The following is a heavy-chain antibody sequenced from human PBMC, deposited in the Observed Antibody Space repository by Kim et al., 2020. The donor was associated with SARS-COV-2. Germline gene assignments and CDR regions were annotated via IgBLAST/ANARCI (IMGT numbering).Heavy chain of an antibody. V-gene: IGHV3-21*01. Sequence: GGSLRLSCAASGFTFSTYSMNWVRQAPGKGLEWDSSISSTSAYIYYADSVKGRFTISRDNAKDSLYLQMNSLRAEDMAVYYCARNLVPTTKTYGMDVWGQGTTVTVSS. D-gene: IGHD2-2*01. CDR2: ISSTSAYI. J-gene: IGHJ6*02. CDR3: ARNLVPTTKTYGMDV. CDR1: GFTFSTYS.